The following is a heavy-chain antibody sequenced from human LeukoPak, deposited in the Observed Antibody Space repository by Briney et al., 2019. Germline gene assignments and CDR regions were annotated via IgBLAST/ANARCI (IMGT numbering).Heavy chain of an antibody. CDR2: INHSGST. J-gene: IGHJ6*03. V-gene: IGHV4-34*01. Sequence: PSETLSLTCAVYGGSFSGYYWSWIRQPPGKGLEWIGEINHSGSTNYNPSLKSRVTISVDTSKNQFSLKLSSVTAADTAVYYCARVPMVRGVITSYYYYYYMDVWGKGTTVTVSS. D-gene: IGHD3-10*01. CDR3: ARVPMVRGVITSYYYYYYMDV. CDR1: GGSFSGYY.